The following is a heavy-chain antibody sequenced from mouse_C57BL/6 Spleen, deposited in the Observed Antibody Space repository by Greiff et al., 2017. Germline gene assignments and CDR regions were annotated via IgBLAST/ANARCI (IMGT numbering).Heavy chain of an antibody. CDR2: INPSSGYT. CDR3: ARGSYDYDDFDY. CDR1: GYTFTSYT. J-gene: IGHJ2*01. D-gene: IGHD2-4*01. V-gene: IGHV1-4*01. Sequence: VKLMESGAELARPGASVKMSCKASGYTFTSYTMHWVKQRPGQGLEWIGYINPSSGYTKYNQKFKDKATLTADKSSSTAYMQLSSLTSEDSAVYYCARGSYDYDDFDYWGQGTTLTVSS.